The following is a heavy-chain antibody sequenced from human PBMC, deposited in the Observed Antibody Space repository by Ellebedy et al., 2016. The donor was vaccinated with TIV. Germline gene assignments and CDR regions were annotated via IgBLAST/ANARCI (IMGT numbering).Heavy chain of an antibody. J-gene: IGHJ4*02. CDR1: GFTFSSYA. D-gene: IGHD2-2*01. V-gene: IGHV3-23*01. CDR3: AKDQGYQLLWDY. CDR2: ISGSGGST. Sequence: PGGSLRLSCAASGFTFSSYAMSWVRQAPGKGLEWVSAISGSGGSTYYAASVKGRFTISRDNSKNTLYLQMNSLRAEDTAVYYCAKDQGYQLLWDYWGQGTLVTVSS.